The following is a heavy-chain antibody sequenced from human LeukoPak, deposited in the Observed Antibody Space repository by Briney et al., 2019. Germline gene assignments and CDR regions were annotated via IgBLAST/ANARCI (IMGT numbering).Heavy chain of an antibody. J-gene: IGHJ1*01. V-gene: IGHV3-21*01. CDR1: GFTFSSYS. CDR3: ARDFAFDWSGFQH. D-gene: IGHD3-9*01. CDR2: ISSRSSNI. Sequence: GGSLRLSCAASGFTFSSYSMNWVRQAPGKGLEWVSSISSRSSNIYYADSVKGRFTISRDNANNSVYLQMNSLRAEDTAVYHCARDFAFDWSGFQHWGQGTLVTVSS.